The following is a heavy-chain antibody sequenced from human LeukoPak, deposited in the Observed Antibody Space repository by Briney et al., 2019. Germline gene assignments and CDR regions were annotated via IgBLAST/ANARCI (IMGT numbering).Heavy chain of an antibody. CDR1: GRTFSSYA. Sequence: ASVKVSCKASGRTFSSYAISWVRQAPGQGLEWMGGIIPIFGTANYAQKFQGRVTITADESTSTAYMELSSLRSDDTAVYYCARDRVVGATTDIFDYWGQGTLVTVSS. CDR2: IIPIFGTA. CDR3: ARDRVVGATTDIFDY. J-gene: IGHJ4*02. V-gene: IGHV1-69*13. D-gene: IGHD1-26*01.